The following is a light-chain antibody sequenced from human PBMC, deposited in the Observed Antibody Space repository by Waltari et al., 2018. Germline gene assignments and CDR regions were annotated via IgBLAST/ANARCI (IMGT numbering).Light chain of an antibody. Sequence: QSALTQPASMSASPGQSLTISCTATNTDVGTYALVSWYQQHPGRAPKLLIFQGTKRPSEVSGRFSGSKFADTASLTISGLQPEDEADYYCCSYAGTWLFGGGTKVTVL. CDR2: QGT. CDR1: NTDVGTYAL. J-gene: IGLJ3*02. CDR3: CSYAGTWL. V-gene: IGLV2-23*01.